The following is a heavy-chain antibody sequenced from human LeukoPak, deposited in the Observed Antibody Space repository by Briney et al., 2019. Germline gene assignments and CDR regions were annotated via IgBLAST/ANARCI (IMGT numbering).Heavy chain of an antibody. CDR3: ANPLAYCGGDCYSDFDY. V-gene: IGHV3-23*01. Sequence: GGSLRLSCAASGFTFSSYAMSWVRQAPGKGLEWVSAISGSGGSTYYADSVKGRFTISRDNSKNTLYLQMNSLRAEDMAVYYCANPLAYCGGDCYSDFDYWGQGTLVTVSS. CDR1: GFTFSSYA. J-gene: IGHJ4*02. D-gene: IGHD2-21*02. CDR2: ISGSGGST.